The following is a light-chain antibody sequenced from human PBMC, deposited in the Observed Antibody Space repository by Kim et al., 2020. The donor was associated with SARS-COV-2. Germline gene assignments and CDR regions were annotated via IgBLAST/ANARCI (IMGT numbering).Light chain of an antibody. J-gene: IGKJ4*01. CDR3: QQYNNWPPLT. V-gene: IGKV3-15*01. CDR1: QSVNSN. CDR2: GAS. Sequence: SPGDRATLAGRASQSVNSNFVWYQQKPGQAPRLLIYGASTRATGSPARFSGSGSWTEFTLTISSLQSEDFAVYYCQQYNNWPPLTFGGGTKVDIK.